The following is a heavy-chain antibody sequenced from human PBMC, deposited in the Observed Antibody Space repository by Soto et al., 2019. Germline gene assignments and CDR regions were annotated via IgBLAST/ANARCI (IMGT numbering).Heavy chain of an antibody. CDR1: GGSISSYY. D-gene: IGHD4-17*01. Sequence: SETLSLTCTVSGGSISSYYWSWIRQPPEKGLEWIGYIYYSGSTNYNPSLKSRVTISVDTSKNQFSLKLSSVTAADTAVYYCASGDYVGNYYYGMDVWGQGTTVTVSS. CDR3: ASGDYVGNYYYGMDV. J-gene: IGHJ6*02. V-gene: IGHV4-59*01. CDR2: IYYSGST.